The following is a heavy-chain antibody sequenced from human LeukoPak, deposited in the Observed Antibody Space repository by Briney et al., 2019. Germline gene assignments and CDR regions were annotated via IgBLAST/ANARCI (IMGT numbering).Heavy chain of an antibody. CDR1: GFTFDDYS. V-gene: IGHV3-9*01. D-gene: IGHD2-21*02. CDR2: INWNSGTI. Sequence: GGSLRLSCAASGFTFDDYSMQWVRQAPGKGLEWVSGINWNSGTIGYADSVKGRFTIPRDNAKNSLYLQMNSLRAEDTALYYCTKMRRGGDGLDIWGQGTLVTVSA. CDR3: TKMRRGGDGLDI. J-gene: IGHJ4*02.